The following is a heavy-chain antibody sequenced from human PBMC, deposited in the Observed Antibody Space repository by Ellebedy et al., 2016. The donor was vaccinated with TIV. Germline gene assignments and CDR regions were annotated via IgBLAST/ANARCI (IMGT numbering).Heavy chain of an antibody. D-gene: IGHD6-19*01. CDR3: ARVVDGSGWYLDY. CDR1: GFTFSSFW. J-gene: IGHJ4*02. V-gene: IGHV3-7*01. CDR2: INQDGSEK. Sequence: GESLKISXAASGFTFSSFWMSWVRQAPGKGLEWVANINQDGSEKYYVDSVKGRFTFSRDNGKNSLYLQMNSLRAEDTALYYCARVVDGSGWYLDYWGQGTLVTVSS.